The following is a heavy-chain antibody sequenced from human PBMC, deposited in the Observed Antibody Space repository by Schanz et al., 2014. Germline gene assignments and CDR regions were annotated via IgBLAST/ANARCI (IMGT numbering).Heavy chain of an antibody. CDR3: ARAFGGYDPAGALDY. CDR1: GYTFTGYY. Sequence: QVQLVQSGAEVKKPGASVKVSCKASGYTFTGYYMHWVRQAPGQELEWMGRINPNSGGTNFAQKFQGRVTMTRDTSISTAYMELSRLKSDDTAVYYCARAFGGYDPAGALDYWGQGTLVTVSS. D-gene: IGHD5-12*01. J-gene: IGHJ4*02. CDR2: INPNSGGT. V-gene: IGHV1-2*06.